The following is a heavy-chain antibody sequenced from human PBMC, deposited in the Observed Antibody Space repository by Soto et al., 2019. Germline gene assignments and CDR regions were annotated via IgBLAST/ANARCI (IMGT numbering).Heavy chain of an antibody. CDR1: GYTLTELS. Sequence: ASVKVSCKVSGYTLTELSMHWVRQAPGKGLEWMGGFDPEDGETIYAQKFQGRVTMTEDTSTDTAYMELSSLRSEDTAVYYCAARFQYSSSWYYFDYWGQGTLVTVSS. CDR2: FDPEDGET. CDR3: AARFQYSSSWYYFDY. D-gene: IGHD6-13*01. J-gene: IGHJ4*02. V-gene: IGHV1-24*01.